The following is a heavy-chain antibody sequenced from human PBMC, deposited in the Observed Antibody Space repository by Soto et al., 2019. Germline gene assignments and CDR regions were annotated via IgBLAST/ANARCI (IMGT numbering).Heavy chain of an antibody. J-gene: IGHJ6*02. D-gene: IGHD1-26*01. CDR1: GYTFTGYY. Sequence: ASVKVSCKASGYTFTGYYMHWVRQAPGQGLEWMGWINPNSGGTNYAQKFQGRVTMTRDTSISTAYMELGRLRSDDTAVYYCARVYRDFDYYGMDVWGQGTTVTVLL. V-gene: IGHV1-2*02. CDR3: ARVYRDFDYYGMDV. CDR2: INPNSGGT.